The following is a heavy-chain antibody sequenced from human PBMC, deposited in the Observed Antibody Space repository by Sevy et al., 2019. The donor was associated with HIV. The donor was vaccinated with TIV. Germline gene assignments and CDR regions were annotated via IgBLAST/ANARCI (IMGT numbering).Heavy chain of an antibody. CDR2: INSDGSST. D-gene: IGHD3-3*01. CDR3: AGDVASTYDFRSGYYFPDYFDY. J-gene: IGHJ4*02. CDR1: GFTFSSYW. V-gene: IGHV3-74*01. Sequence: GGYLRLSCAASGFTFSSYWMHWVRQAPGKGLVWISRINSDGSSTSYADSVKGRFTISRDNAKNRLYLQMNSLRVEDTAVYYCAGDVASTYDFRSGYYFPDYFDYWGQGTLVTVSS.